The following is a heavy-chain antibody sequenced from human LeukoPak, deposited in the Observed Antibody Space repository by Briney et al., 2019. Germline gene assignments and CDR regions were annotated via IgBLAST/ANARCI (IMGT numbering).Heavy chain of an antibody. Sequence: PGGSLRLSCATSGFIFSSYDMHWVRQAPGKGLEWVSSIGTVDDTYYLASVKGRFAISRDRDENSLYLQMSNLRVGDTAVYYCARGDYGGSSLNFDYWGQGALVTVSS. V-gene: IGHV3-13*01. CDR3: ARGDYGGSSLNFDY. D-gene: IGHD4-23*01. J-gene: IGHJ4*02. CDR2: IGTVDDT. CDR1: GFIFSSYD.